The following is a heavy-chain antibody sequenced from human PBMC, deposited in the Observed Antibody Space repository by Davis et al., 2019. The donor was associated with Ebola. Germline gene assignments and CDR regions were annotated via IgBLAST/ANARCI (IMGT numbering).Heavy chain of an antibody. CDR3: ARDRYYYGMDV. CDR2: IYHSGST. CDR1: GGSVSSSNW. Sequence: GSLRLSCAVSGGSVSSSNWWSWVRRPPGRGLEWIGEIYHSGSTNYNPSLKSRVTISVDKSKNQFSLKLSSVTAADTAVYYCARDRYYYGMDVWGQGTTVTVSS. J-gene: IGHJ6*02. V-gene: IGHV4-4*02.